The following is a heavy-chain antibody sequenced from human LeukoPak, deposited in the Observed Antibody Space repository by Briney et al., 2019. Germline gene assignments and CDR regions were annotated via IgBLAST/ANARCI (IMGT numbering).Heavy chain of an antibody. J-gene: IGHJ4*02. CDR3: SRGSIYNWSLFDY. CDR2: IYYSGST. D-gene: IGHD1-20*01. CDR1: GGSIRSYY. Sequence: SETLSLTCAVSGGSIRSYYWRWVRQPPGKGLEWVGYIYYSGSTNYNPSLKSRVTISVDTSKNQFSLKLSSVTAADTAVYYCSRGSIYNWSLFDYWGQGTLVTVSS. V-gene: IGHV4-59*01.